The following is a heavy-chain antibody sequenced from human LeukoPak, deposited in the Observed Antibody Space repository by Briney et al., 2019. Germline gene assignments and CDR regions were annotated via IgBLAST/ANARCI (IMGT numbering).Heavy chain of an antibody. CDR2: ISSSSSTI. CDR1: GFTFSSYS. CDR3: ARRKPAMDV. V-gene: IGHV3-48*01. Sequence: PGRSLRLSCAASGFTFSSYSMNWVRQAPGKGLEWVSYISSSSSTIYYADSVKGRFTISRDNAKNSLYLQMNSLRAEDTAVYYCARRKPAMDVWGKGTTVTVSS. J-gene: IGHJ6*03.